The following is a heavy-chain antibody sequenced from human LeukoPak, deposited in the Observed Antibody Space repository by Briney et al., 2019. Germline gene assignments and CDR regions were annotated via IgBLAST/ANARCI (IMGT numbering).Heavy chain of an antibody. J-gene: IGHJ4*02. V-gene: IGHV3-74*01. D-gene: IGHD5-12*01. CDR2: IHSDGGST. CDR1: GFTFSGYW. CDR3: AREGHSAYDLQYDY. Sequence: PGGSLRLSCAASGFTFSGYWLHWVRQAPGKGLVWVSRIHSDGGSTSYADSVKGRFTISRDNAKSTLYLQMNSLRAEDTAVYYCAREGHSAYDLQYDYWGQGTLVTVSS.